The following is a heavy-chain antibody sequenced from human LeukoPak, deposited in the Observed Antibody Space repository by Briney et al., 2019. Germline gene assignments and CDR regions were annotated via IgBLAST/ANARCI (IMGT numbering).Heavy chain of an antibody. CDR2: ISSDGSIK. CDR1: GFIFSSHW. CDR3: ARGSVSKYRFFDN. Sequence: QAGGSLRLSCAASGFIFSSHWMTWVRQAPGKGLEWVAVISSDGSIKYYADSVKGRFTISRDNSENTMWLQMGSLRAEDTAVYYCARGSVSKYRFFDNWGQGILVTVSS. D-gene: IGHD3-3*02. V-gene: IGHV3-30*03. J-gene: IGHJ4*02.